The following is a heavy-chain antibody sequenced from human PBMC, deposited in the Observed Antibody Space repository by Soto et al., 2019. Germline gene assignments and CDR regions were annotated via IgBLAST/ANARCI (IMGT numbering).Heavy chain of an antibody. Sequence: PGGSLRLSCAASGFTFSSYAMSWVRQAPGKGLEWVSAISGGGGSTYYADSVKGRFTISRDNSKNTLYLQMNSLRAEDTAVYYCAKVGDFWSGYYLAYWGQGTLVTVSS. CDR1: GFTFSSYA. CDR3: AKVGDFWSGYYLAY. J-gene: IGHJ4*02. V-gene: IGHV3-23*01. CDR2: ISGGGGST. D-gene: IGHD3-3*01.